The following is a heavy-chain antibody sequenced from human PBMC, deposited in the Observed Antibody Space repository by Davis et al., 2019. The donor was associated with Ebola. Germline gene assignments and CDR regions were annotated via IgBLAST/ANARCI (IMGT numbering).Heavy chain of an antibody. CDR2: ISYDGINE. CDR1: GFTFSSYA. Sequence: PGGSLRLSCATSGFTFSSYAMHWVRQAPGKGLEWVAVISYDGINEYYADSVKGRFTISRDNSKNTLDLQMNSLRAEDTAVYYCARMVVAAKQIKGFDYWGQGTLVTVSS. D-gene: IGHD2-15*01. CDR3: ARMVVAAKQIKGFDY. J-gene: IGHJ4*02. V-gene: IGHV3-30-3*01.